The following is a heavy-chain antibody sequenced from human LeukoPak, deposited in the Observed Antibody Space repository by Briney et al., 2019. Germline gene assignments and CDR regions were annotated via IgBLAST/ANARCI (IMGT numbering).Heavy chain of an antibody. CDR1: GGSFSGYY. Sequence: PSETLSLTCAVYGGSFSGYYWSWIRQPPGKGLEWIGEINHSGSTNYNPSLKSRVTISVDTSKNQFSLKLSSVTAADTAVYYCARHVTGAGYSSSWDPYMDVWGKGTTVTISS. D-gene: IGHD6-13*01. CDR3: ARHVTGAGYSSSWDPYMDV. CDR2: INHSGST. J-gene: IGHJ6*03. V-gene: IGHV4-34*01.